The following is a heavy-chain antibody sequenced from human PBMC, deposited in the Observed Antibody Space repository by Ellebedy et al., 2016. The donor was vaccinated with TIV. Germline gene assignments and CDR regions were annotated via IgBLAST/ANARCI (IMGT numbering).Heavy chain of an antibody. CDR3: ARDNNGDY. D-gene: IGHD1/OR15-1a*01. J-gene: IGHJ4*02. CDR1: GFTFSNYA. CDR2: ISYDGINK. V-gene: IGHV3-30-3*01. Sequence: GGSLRLSXAASGFTFSNYAMHWVRQAPGKGLEWVAVISYDGINKNYADSVKGRFTISRDNSKNTLHLQMNSLRAEDTAVYYCARDNNGDYWGQGTQVTVSS.